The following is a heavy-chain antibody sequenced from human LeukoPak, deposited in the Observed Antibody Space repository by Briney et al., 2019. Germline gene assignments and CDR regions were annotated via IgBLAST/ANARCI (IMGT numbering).Heavy chain of an antibody. CDR2: MYHYGGT. D-gene: IGHD4-11*01. CDR3: ARVGGMTTVNNAAFGI. CDR1: GGSVNSDY. J-gene: IGHJ3*02. Sequence: SETLSLTCSVSGGSVNSDYWNWIRQPPGKGLEWIGYMYHYGGTNYNPSLKSRVTISTDKPKKQFSLKLISVTAADTAIYYCARVGGMTTVNNAAFGIWGQGTMVTVSS. V-gene: IGHV4-59*02.